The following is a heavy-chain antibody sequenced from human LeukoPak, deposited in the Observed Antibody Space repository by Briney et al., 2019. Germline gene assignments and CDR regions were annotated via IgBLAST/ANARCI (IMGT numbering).Heavy chain of an antibody. J-gene: IGHJ4*02. CDR1: GFTFNSYT. CDR2: ISRTGTTI. Sequence: GGSLRLSCAASGFTFNSYTMNCVPQAPGKGRGWISYISRTGTTIYYADSVKGRFTISRDNAKNSLYLQMNSLRSEDTGLYFCARDLGSGDHGLLVWGQGTLLTVSS. D-gene: IGHD2-21*02. V-gene: IGHV3-48*01. CDR3: ARDLGSGDHGLLV.